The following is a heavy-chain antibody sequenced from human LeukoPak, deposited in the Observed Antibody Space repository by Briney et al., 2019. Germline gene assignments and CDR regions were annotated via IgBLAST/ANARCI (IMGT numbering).Heavy chain of an antibody. CDR1: GGSFSGYY. CDR2: INHSGST. Sequence: PSETLSLTCAVYGGSFSGYYWSWIRQPPGKGLVWIGEINHSGSTNYNPSLKSRVTISVDTSKNQFSLKLSSVTAADTAVYYCASGVSLTEFDPWGQGTLVTVSS. J-gene: IGHJ5*02. CDR3: ASGVSLTEFDP. V-gene: IGHV4-34*01. D-gene: IGHD3-10*01.